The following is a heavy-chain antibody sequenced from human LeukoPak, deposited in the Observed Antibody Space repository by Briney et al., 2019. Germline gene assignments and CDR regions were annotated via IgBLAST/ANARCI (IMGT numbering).Heavy chain of an antibody. D-gene: IGHD3-10*01. V-gene: IGHV1-46*01. CDR1: GYTFTSYY. CDR3: ATLPVRGVITGDY. J-gene: IGHJ4*02. CDR2: INPSGGST. Sequence: ASVKVSCKASGYTFTSYYMHWVRQAPGQGLEWMGIINPSGGSTSYAQKFQSRVTMTRDTSTSTVYMELSSLRSEDTAVYYCATLPVRGVITGDYWGQGTLVTVSS.